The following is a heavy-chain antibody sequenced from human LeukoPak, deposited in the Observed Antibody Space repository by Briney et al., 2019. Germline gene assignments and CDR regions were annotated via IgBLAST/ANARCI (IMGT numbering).Heavy chain of an antibody. CDR3: AKDVKFSWPFYFDY. D-gene: IGHD5-12*01. J-gene: IGHJ4*02. CDR1: GFTFSSYG. CDR2: VLYDGRKK. Sequence: GGSLRLSCAASGFTFSSYGMHWVRQAPGKGLEWLAFVLYDGRKKYYLDSVKGRFTISTDNSKNTLFLQMHRLRAEDTAVYSCAKDVKFSWPFYFDYWGQGILVTVSS. V-gene: IGHV3-30*18.